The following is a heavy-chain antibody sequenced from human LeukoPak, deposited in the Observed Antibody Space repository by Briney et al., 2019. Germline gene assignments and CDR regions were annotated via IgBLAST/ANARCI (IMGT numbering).Heavy chain of an antibody. J-gene: IGHJ6*04. D-gene: IGHD3-10*01. V-gene: IGHV1-8*03. Sequence: ASVKVSCKASGYTFTSYDINWARQATGQGLEWMGWMNPNSGNTGYAQKFQGRVTITRNTSISTAYMELSSMRSEDTAVYYCARGVRGVIIGPYYYRMDVWGKGTTVTVSS. CDR3: ARGVRGVIIGPYYYRMDV. CDR2: MNPNSGNT. CDR1: GYTFTSYD.